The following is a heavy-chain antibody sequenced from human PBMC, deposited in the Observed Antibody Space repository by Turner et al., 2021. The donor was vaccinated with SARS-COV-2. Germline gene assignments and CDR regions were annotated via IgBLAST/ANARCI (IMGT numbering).Heavy chain of an antibody. V-gene: IGHV4-39*01. D-gene: IGHD5-18*01. CDR1: GGSISSSSYS. J-gene: IGHJ6*02. CDR3: AILMDTAMDYYGMDV. Sequence: QLQLQESGTGLVKPSETLSLTCTVSGGSISSSSYSWGWIRQPQGKGLEWIGNIYYSGITYYNPSLKSRVTISVDTSKNQFSLKLSSVTAADTAVYYCAILMDTAMDYYGMDVWGQGTTVTVSS. CDR2: IYYSGIT.